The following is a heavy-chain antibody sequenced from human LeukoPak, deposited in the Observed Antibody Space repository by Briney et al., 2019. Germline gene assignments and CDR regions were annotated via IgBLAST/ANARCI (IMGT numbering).Heavy chain of an antibody. D-gene: IGHD3-22*01. J-gene: IGHJ4*02. Sequence: TLSLTCTVSVGSVNSGDYYWSWLRQHPGKGLEWMGYIYHSESTYYNPSLKSRVTISLDTSKNQFSLKLSSVTAADTAVYYCARILLERSGYHFIFGYWGQGTLVTVSS. CDR2: IYHSEST. CDR3: ARILLERSGYHFIFGY. V-gene: IGHV4-31*03. CDR1: VGSVNSGDYY.